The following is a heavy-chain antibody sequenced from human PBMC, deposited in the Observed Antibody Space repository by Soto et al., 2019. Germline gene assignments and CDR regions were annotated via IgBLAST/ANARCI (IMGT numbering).Heavy chain of an antibody. Sequence: GASVKVSRKAAGFSFTSYAVQWVRQARGQRLEWIGWIVVGSGNTNYAQKFQERVTITRDMSTSTAYMELSSLRSEDTAVYYCAADHIAAAGNGYWGQGTLVTVSS. D-gene: IGHD6-13*01. J-gene: IGHJ4*02. CDR1: GFSFTSYA. CDR3: AADHIAAAGNGY. CDR2: IVVGSGNT. V-gene: IGHV1-58*01.